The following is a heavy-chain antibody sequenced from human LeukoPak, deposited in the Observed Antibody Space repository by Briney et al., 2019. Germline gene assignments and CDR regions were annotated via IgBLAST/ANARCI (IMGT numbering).Heavy chain of an antibody. CDR2: IIPILGIA. J-gene: IGHJ5*02. CDR3: ARDLRGAIAAAGTFDP. V-gene: IGHV1-69*04. CDR1: GGTFSSYA. Sequence: SVKVSCTASGGTFSSYAISWVRQAPGQGLEWVGRIIPILGIANYAQKFQGRVTITADKSTSTAYMPLSSLRSEDTAVYYCARDLRGAIAAAGTFDPWGQGTLVTVSS. D-gene: IGHD6-13*01.